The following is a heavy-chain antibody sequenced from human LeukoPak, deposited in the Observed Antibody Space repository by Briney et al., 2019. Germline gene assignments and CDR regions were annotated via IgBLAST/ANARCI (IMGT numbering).Heavy chain of an antibody. J-gene: IGHJ4*02. CDR3: ARKHYYDSSGFFPPMDY. V-gene: IGHV3-66*01. D-gene: IGHD3-22*01. CDR2: IYSGGST. CDR1: GFTVSSNS. Sequence: PGGSLSLSCAASGFTVSSNSMSWVRQAPGKGLEWVSVIYSGGSTFYADSVKGRFTISRDNSKNTLYLQMNSLRAEDTAVYYCARKHYYDSSGFFPPMDYSGQGTLVTVSS.